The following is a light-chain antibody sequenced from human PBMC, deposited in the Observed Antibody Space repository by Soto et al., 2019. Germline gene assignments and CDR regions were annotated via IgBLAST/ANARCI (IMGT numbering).Light chain of an antibody. CDR1: SSDVGGYHC. CDR3: RSYTSRSTYV. CDR2: DVS. Sequence: QSALTQPASVSGSPGQSITISCTGTSSDVGGYHCVSWYQQHPGKAPKLMIYDVSNRPSGVSNRFSGSKSGNTASLTISGLRAEDEADYYCRSYTSRSTYVFGTGTKLTVL. J-gene: IGLJ1*01. V-gene: IGLV2-14*01.